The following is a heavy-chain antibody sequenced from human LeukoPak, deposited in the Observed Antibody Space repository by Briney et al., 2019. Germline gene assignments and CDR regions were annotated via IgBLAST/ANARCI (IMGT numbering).Heavy chain of an antibody. CDR2: ISGSGGGT. CDR1: GFTFSNYV. Sequence: PGGSLRLSCAASGFTFSNYVMSWVRQAPGKGPEWVSAISGSGGGTYYADSVKGRFTISRDNSKNTLYLQMNSLRADDTAVYYCAVDTTGDYWGQGTLVTVSS. D-gene: IGHD1-14*01. V-gene: IGHV3-23*01. CDR3: AVDTTGDY. J-gene: IGHJ4*02.